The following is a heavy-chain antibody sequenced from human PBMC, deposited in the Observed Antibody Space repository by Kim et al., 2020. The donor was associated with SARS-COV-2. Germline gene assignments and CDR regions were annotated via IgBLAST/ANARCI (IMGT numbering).Heavy chain of an antibody. CDR2: ISSSSSYI. Sequence: GGSLRLSCAASGFTFSSYSMNWVRQAPGKGLEWVSSISSSSSYIYYADSVKGRFTISRDNAKNSLYLQMNSLRAEDTAVYYCARGLRESWSGYYSPPSYYYYMDVWGKGTTVTVSS. D-gene: IGHD3-3*01. J-gene: IGHJ6*03. CDR3: ARGLRESWSGYYSPPSYYYYMDV. V-gene: IGHV3-21*01. CDR1: GFTFSSYS.